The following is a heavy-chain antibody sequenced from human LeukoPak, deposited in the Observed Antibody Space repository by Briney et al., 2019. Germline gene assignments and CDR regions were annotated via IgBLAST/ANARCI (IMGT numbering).Heavy chain of an antibody. D-gene: IGHD3-10*01. V-gene: IGHV3-23*01. CDR1: GFTFSSYA. CDR2: ISGSGGST. Sequence: GRSLRLSCAASGFTFSSYAMSWVRQAPGKGLEWVSVISGSGGSTYYADSVKGRFTISRDNSRNTVYLQMNSLRGEDTALYYCATRHSQYGSGSYYFDYWGQGTLVTVSS. CDR3: ATRHSQYGSGSYYFDY. J-gene: IGHJ4*02.